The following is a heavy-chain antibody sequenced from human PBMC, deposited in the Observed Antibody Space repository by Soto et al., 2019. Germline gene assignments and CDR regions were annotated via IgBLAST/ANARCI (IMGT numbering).Heavy chain of an antibody. Sequence: DVQLVECAGGLVLPGAALRLSCAASGFTFSSLWMAWVRQVPEKGLECVANIKQDGREKHYLESVKGRFTISKENIQNSLYLQMNSRRAENTAVYYCVRDVCPSTYDAYDMWGRGTKVTVSS. J-gene: IGHJ3*02. CDR1: GFTFSSLW. CDR3: VRDVCPSTYDAYDM. V-gene: IGHV3-7*03. CDR2: IKQDGREK.